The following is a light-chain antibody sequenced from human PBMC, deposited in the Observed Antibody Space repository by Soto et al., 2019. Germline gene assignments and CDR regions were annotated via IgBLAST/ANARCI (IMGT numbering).Light chain of an antibody. CDR3: HQYASSPQT. CDR1: QSVAKNY. V-gene: IGKV3-20*01. Sequence: EIVLTQSPGTLSLSPGERATLSCRASQSVAKNYLAWYQQEPGQAPRLLIYDASKSATGIPDRFSGSGSETDFTLTISRQEPEDFAVYYCHQYASSPQTFGQGTKVEIK. CDR2: DAS. J-gene: IGKJ1*01.